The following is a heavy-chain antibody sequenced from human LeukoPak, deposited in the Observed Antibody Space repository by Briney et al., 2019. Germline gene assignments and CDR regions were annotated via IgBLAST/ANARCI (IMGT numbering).Heavy chain of an antibody. J-gene: IGHJ4*02. D-gene: IGHD5-12*01. CDR3: AKVWGDGYKPD. CDR1: GFTFSSYA. Sequence: AGGSLRLSCAASGFTFSSYAMSWVRQAPGKGLEWVSAISGSGDGTYYTDSVKGRFTISRDNTKSTLYLQMNSLRAEDTAIYYCAKVWGDGYKPDWGQGTLVTVSS. CDR2: ISGSGDGT. V-gene: IGHV3-23*01.